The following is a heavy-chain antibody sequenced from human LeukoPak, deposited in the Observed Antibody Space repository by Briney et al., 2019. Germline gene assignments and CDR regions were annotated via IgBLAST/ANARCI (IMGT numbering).Heavy chain of an antibody. V-gene: IGHV3-30*02. CDR1: GFTVGNEG. CDR2: IRYDGSNK. J-gene: IGHJ4*02. Sequence: GGSHGVARAAAGFTVGNEGMHWVRPAQGKEQEWVAFIRYDGSNKYYADSVKGRFTISRDNSKNTLYLQMNSLRAEDTAVYYCAKVRYCSGGSCYFFDYWGQGTLVTVSS. D-gene: IGHD2-15*01. CDR3: AKVRYCSGGSCYFFDY.